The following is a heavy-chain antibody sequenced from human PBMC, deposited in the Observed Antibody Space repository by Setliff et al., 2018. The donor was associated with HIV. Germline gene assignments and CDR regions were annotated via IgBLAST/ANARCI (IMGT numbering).Heavy chain of an antibody. D-gene: IGHD3-10*01. V-gene: IGHV4-61*09. Sequence: PSETLSLTCTVSGGSISSDTYHYSWIRQPAGKGLEWIGQTYSSGSTKCNPSLKSRVTISVDTSKNQFSLNLSSVTAAETAVYYCARVGYHGLGRYSFDYWGQGTLVTVSS. CDR3: ARVGYHGLGRYSFDY. J-gene: IGHJ4*02. CDR1: GGSISSDTYH. CDR2: TYSSGST.